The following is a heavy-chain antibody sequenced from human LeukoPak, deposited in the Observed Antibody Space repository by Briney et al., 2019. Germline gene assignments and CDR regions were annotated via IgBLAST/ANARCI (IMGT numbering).Heavy chain of an antibody. Sequence: SETLSLTCAVYGGSFSGYYWSWIRQPPGKELEWIGEINHSGSTNYNPSLKSRVTISADTSKNQFSLKLSSVTAADTAVYYCARTFSGEFDYWGQGTLVTVSS. J-gene: IGHJ4*02. D-gene: IGHD1-26*01. CDR3: ARTFSGEFDY. CDR1: GGSFSGYY. CDR2: INHSGST. V-gene: IGHV4-34*01.